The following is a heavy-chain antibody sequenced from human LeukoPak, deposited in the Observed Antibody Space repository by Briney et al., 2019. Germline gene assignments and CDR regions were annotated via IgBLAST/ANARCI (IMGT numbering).Heavy chain of an antibody. CDR2: ISSSSSYI. Sequence: GGSLRLSCAASGFTFSSYSMNWVRQAPGKGLEWVSSISSSSSYIYYADSVKGRFTISRDNAKNSLYLQMNSLRAEDTAVYYCARDPRITMVRGAKPTIIWGQGTLVTVSS. J-gene: IGHJ4*02. V-gene: IGHV3-21*01. CDR1: GFTFSSYS. CDR3: ARDPRITMVRGAKPTII. D-gene: IGHD3-10*01.